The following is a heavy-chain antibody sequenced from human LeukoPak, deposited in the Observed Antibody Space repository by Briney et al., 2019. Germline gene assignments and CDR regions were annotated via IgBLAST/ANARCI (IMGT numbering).Heavy chain of an antibody. J-gene: IGHJ3*02. CDR1: GFNFNNYA. D-gene: IGHD2-2*01. CDR2: ISYDGTNE. CDR3: TRGKLIVLVPAPI. V-gene: IGHV3-30-3*01. Sequence: PGGSLRLSCTASGFNFNNYAMHWVRQAPGKGLEWVAVISYDGTNEDYADSVKGRFTISRDNSKNTLYLQMNSLRVEDTAVYYCTRGKLIVLVPAPIWGQGTMVTVSS.